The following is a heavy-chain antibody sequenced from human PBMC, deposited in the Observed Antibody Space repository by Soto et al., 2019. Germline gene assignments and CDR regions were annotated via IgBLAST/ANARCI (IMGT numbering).Heavy chain of an antibody. V-gene: IGHV3-48*03. CDR2: ISASGSPI. Sequence: PVGSLRLSCKASGFSFSYSEMNWVRQAPGKGLEWLSYISASGSPIYYADSVKGRFTISRDNAKNSLYLQMNSLRAGDTAVYYCAKLRRNGYSFDNWGQGTLVTVSS. D-gene: IGHD4-4*01. J-gene: IGHJ4*01. CDR1: GFSFSYSE. CDR3: AKLRRNGYSFDN.